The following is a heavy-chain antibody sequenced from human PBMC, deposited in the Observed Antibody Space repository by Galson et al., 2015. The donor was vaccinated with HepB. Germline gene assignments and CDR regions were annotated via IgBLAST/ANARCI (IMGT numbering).Heavy chain of an antibody. J-gene: IGHJ5*02. CDR3: AKDGDWPYNWFDP. CDR1: GFTFSSYA. Sequence: SLRLSCAASGFTFSSYAMSWVRQAPGKGLEWVSAISGSGGSTYYADSVKGRFTIPRDNSKNTLYLQMNSLRAEDTAVYYCAKDGDWPYNWFDPWGQGTLVTVSS. V-gene: IGHV3-23*01. D-gene: IGHD2-21*02. CDR2: ISGSGGST.